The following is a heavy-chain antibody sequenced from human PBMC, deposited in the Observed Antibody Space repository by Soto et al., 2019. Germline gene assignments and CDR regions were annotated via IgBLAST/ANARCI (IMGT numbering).Heavy chain of an antibody. V-gene: IGHV1-2*02. J-gene: IGHJ5*02. CDR2: INPNSGAT. Sequence: ASVKVSCKASGYTFTGYFMHWVRQAPGEGLEWMGWINPNSGATKYAPKFQGRVTMTRDTSNRTAYLELSRLTSDDTAIYYCARGGGTTLAPLPWGQGTPVTVYS. D-gene: IGHD1-1*01. CDR3: ARGGGTTLAPLP. CDR1: GYTFTGYF.